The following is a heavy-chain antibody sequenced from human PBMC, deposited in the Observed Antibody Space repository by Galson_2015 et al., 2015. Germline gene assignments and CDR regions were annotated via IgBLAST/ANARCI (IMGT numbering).Heavy chain of an antibody. Sequence: QSGAEVIKPVESLQISCMGSGYSFTSYWVGGVRQMPGKGLGWMGLIYPDESDTRDSPSFQGQVTISADKSISTAYLQWSSLKASDTAMYYCARRGFPSGDWYFDLWGRGTLVTVSS. CDR2: IYPDESDT. D-gene: IGHD3-10*01. CDR1: GYSFTSYW. CDR3: ARRGFPSGDWYFDL. V-gene: IGHV5-51*01. J-gene: IGHJ2*01.